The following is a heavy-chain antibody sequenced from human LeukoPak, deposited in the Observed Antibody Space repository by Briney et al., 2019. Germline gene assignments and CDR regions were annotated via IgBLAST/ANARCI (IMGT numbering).Heavy chain of an antibody. Sequence: PGESLKISCKGSGYSFTSYWIGWVRQMPGKGLEWMGTIYPGDSDTRYSPSFQGQVTISADKSISTAYLQWSSLKASDTAMYYCARLFGELNYYYYYYMDVWGKGTTVTVSS. CDR1: GYSFTSYW. V-gene: IGHV5-51*01. J-gene: IGHJ6*03. D-gene: IGHD3-10*02. CDR2: IYPGDSDT. CDR3: ARLFGELNYYYYYYMDV.